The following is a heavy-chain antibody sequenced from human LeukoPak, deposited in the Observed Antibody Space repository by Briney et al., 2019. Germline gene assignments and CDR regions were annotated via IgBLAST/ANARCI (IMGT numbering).Heavy chain of an antibody. CDR2: INHSGST. CDR1: GGSFSGYY. CDR3: ARNLYSFDY. V-gene: IGHV4-34*01. D-gene: IGHD1-14*01. Sequence: SETLSLTCAVYGGSFSGYYWSWIRQPPGKGLEWIGEINHSGSTNYNPSLKSRVTISVDTSKNQFSLKLSSVTAADTAVYYCARNLYSFDYWGQGTLVTVSS. J-gene: IGHJ4*02.